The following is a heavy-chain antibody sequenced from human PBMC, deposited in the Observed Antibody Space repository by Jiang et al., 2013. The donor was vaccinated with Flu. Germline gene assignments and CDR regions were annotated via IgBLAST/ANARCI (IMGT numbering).Heavy chain of an antibody. J-gene: IGHJ2*01. V-gene: IGHV1-2*04. D-gene: IGHD3-16*01. CDR1: GYTFTGYY. CDR3: ARDGGEAITSYWYFDL. CDR2: INPNSGGT. Sequence: SGAEVKKPGASVKVSCKASGYTFTGYYMHWVRQAPGQGLEWMGWINPNSGGTNYAQKFQGWVTMTRDTSISTAYMELSRLRSDDTAVYYCARDGGEAITSYWYFDLWGRGTLVTVSS.